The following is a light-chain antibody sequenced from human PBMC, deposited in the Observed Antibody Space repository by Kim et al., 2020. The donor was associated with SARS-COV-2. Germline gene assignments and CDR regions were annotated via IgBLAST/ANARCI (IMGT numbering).Light chain of an antibody. CDR1: HNIDNF. J-gene: IGKJ2*01. Sequence: SASVGDRVTITCRASHNIDNFLNWYQQKRGKAPNLLMYTASSLQSGVPARFSGRGSGTDFTLTISNVQPEDLATYYCQQSFTSPSTFGQGTKLEI. V-gene: IGKV1-39*01. CDR2: TAS. CDR3: QQSFTSPST.